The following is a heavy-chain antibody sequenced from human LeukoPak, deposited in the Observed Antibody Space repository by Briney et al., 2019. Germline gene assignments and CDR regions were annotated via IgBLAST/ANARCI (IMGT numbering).Heavy chain of an antibody. D-gene: IGHD5-24*01. CDR3: ARGRDPY. CDR2: INHSGST. J-gene: IGHJ4*02. V-gene: IGHV4-34*01. CDR1: GGSFSGYY. Sequence: SESVSLTCAVYGGSFSGYYWTWIRQPPGRGLEWIGEINHSGSTNYNPSLKSRVTISVDTSKSQFSLKLNSVTAADTAMYYCARGRDPYWGQGTLVTVSS.